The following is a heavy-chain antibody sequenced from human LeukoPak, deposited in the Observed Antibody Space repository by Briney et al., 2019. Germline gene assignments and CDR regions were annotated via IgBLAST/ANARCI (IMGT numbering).Heavy chain of an antibody. CDR1: GGSISSYY. CDR2: IYYSGST. Sequence: SETLSLTCTGSGGSISSYYWSWIRQPPGKGREGIGYIYYSGSTNYNPSLKSRVTISVETSKNQFPLKLRSVTAADTAVYYCARQYYYGSGSYDFDYWGQGTLVTVSS. CDR3: ARQYYYGSGSYDFDY. V-gene: IGHV4-59*01. J-gene: IGHJ4*02. D-gene: IGHD3-10*01.